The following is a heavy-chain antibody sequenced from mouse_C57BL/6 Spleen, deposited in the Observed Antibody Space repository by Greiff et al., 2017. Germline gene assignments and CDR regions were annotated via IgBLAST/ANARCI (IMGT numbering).Heavy chain of an antibody. CDR3: ARSGVTTVGAMDY. J-gene: IGHJ4*01. V-gene: IGHV1-82*01. CDR2: IYPGDGDT. D-gene: IGHD1-1*01. Sequence: VQLQQSGPELVKPGASVKISCKASGYAFSSSWMNWVKQRPGKGLEWIGRIYPGDGDTNYNGKFKGKATLTADKSSSTAYMQLSSLTSEDSAVYFCARSGVTTVGAMDYWGQGTSVTVSS. CDR1: GYAFSSSW.